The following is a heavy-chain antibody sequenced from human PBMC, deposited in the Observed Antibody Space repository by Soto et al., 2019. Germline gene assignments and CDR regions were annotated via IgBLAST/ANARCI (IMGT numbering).Heavy chain of an antibody. D-gene: IGHD3-9*01. Sequence: GGSLRLSRAASGFTFDDYAMHWVRQGPGKGLEWVSGISWNSGGIGYADSVKGRFTISRDNAKNSLYLQMDRLRPEDTAFYYCAKSPHDILIGSAFDYWGQGTLVTVSS. CDR2: ISWNSGGI. CDR1: GFTFDDYA. CDR3: AKSPHDILIGSAFDY. V-gene: IGHV3-9*01. J-gene: IGHJ4*02.